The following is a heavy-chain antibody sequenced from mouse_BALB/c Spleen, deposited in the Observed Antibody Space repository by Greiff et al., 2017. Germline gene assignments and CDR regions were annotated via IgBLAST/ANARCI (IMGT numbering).Heavy chain of an antibody. CDR1: GYSITSGYY. CDR2: ISYDGSN. Sequence: EVHLVESGPGLVKPSQSLSLTCSVTGYSITSGYYWNWIRQFPGNKLEWMGYISYDGSNNYNPSLKNRISITRDTSKNQFFLKLNSVTTEDTATYYCARDRGTYWGQGTSVTVSS. J-gene: IGHJ4*01. V-gene: IGHV3-6*02. CDR3: ARDRGTY. D-gene: IGHD3-1*01.